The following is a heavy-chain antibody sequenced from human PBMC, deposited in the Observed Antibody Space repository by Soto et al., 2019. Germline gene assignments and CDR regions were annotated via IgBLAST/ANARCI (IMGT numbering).Heavy chain of an antibody. CDR2: IWYDGSNK. CDR1: GFTFSSYG. Sequence: GGSLRLSCAASGFTFSSYGMHWVRRAPGKGLEWVAVIWYDGSNKYYADSVKGRFTISRDNSKNTLYLQMNSLRAEDTAVYYCARSGFEYWGQGTLVTVSS. CDR3: ARSGFEY. V-gene: IGHV3-33*01. J-gene: IGHJ4*02.